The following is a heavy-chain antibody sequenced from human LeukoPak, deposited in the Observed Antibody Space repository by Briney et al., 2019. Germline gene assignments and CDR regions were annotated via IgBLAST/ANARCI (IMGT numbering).Heavy chain of an antibody. J-gene: IGHJ4*02. Sequence: SETLSLTCTVSGGSISSSSYYWGWLRQPPGKGLEWIGSIYYSGSTYYNPSLKGRVTISVDTSKNQFSLKLSSVTAADTAVYYCARISRAAVGDWGQGTLVTVSS. V-gene: IGHV4-39*01. CDR3: ARISRAAVGD. CDR2: IYYSGST. D-gene: IGHD2-15*01. CDR1: GGSISSSSYY.